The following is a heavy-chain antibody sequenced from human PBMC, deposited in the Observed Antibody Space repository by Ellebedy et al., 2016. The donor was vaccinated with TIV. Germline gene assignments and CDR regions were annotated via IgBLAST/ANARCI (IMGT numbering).Heavy chain of an antibody. CDR3: TRDGEPY. CDR1: GFTFTTYW. J-gene: IGHJ4*02. CDR2: IKQDGSKK. V-gene: IGHV3-7*01. Sequence: GESLKISCAASGFTFTTYWMSWVRQAPGKGLEWLANIKQDGSKKYYVDSVKGRFTISRDNAKNSLYLQMNSLRAEDTAVYYCTRDGEPYWGQGTLVTVSS. D-gene: IGHD1-14*01.